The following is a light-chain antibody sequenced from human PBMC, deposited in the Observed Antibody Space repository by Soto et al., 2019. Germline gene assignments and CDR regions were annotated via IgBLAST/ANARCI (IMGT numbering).Light chain of an antibody. CDR2: DAS. J-gene: IGKJ4*01. V-gene: IGKV3-11*01. Sequence: EIVLTQSPATLSLSPGERATLSCRASQSVSSYLAWYQQKPGQAPMLLIYDASNRATGIPGRFSGSGSGTDFTPTISSLEPEDFAVYYCQQRSNWPLTFGGGTKVEIK. CDR3: QQRSNWPLT. CDR1: QSVSSY.